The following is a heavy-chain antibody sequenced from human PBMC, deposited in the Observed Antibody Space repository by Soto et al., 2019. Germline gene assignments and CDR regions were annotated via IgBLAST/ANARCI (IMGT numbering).Heavy chain of an antibody. D-gene: IGHD3-22*01. Sequence: ASVKVSCKASGYTFTGYCLHWVRQAPGQGLEWMGWINPKSGGTKYAQNFQGRVTMTRDTSISTAYMDLSRLRSDDTAVYYCARSLSPTDFNYSDIRDYYNWFDPWGQGPLVTVSS. CDR1: GYTFTGYC. CDR3: ARSLSPTDFNYSDIRDYYNWFDP. CDR2: INPKSGGT. V-gene: IGHV1-2*02. J-gene: IGHJ5*02.